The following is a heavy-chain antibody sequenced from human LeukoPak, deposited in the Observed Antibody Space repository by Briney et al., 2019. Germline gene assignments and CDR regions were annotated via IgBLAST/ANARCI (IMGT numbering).Heavy chain of an antibody. CDR2: IYYSGST. CDR1: GGSISSYY. Sequence: PETLSLTCTVSGGSISSYYWSWIRQPPGKRLEWIGYIYYSGSTNYNPSLKSRVTISVDTSKNQFSLKLSSVTAADTAVYYCARGAPYNWFDPWGQGTLVTVSS. CDR3: ARGAPYNWFDP. D-gene: IGHD1-26*01. J-gene: IGHJ5*02. V-gene: IGHV4-59*01.